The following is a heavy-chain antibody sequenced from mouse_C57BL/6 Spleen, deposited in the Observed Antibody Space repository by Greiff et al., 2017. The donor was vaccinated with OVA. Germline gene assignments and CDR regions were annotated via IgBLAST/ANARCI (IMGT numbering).Heavy chain of an antibody. Sequence: EVKLMESGGGLVQPGGSLSLSCAASGFTFTDYYMSWVRQPPGKALEWLGFIRNKANGYTTEYSASVKGRFTISRDNSQSILYLQMNALRAEDSATYYCARYWYYGSGYDWYFDVWGTGTTVTVSS. CDR3: ARYWYYGSGYDWYFDV. J-gene: IGHJ1*03. CDR2: IRNKANGYTT. V-gene: IGHV7-3*01. D-gene: IGHD1-1*01. CDR1: GFTFTDYY.